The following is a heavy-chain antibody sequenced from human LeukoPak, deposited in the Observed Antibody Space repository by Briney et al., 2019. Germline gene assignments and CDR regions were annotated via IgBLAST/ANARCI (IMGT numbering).Heavy chain of an antibody. CDR1: GFTFGDYA. J-gene: IGHJ4*02. D-gene: IGHD5-12*01. CDR3: TSNHGTSGYTPDY. Sequence: GGSLRLSCTASGFTFGDYAMSWIRQAPGKGLEWVGFIRTKAYGGTTEYAASVKGRFTISRDDSKSIAYLQMNSLKNEDTALYYCTSNHGTSGYTPDYWGQGTLVTVSS. CDR2: IRTKAYGGTT. V-gene: IGHV3-49*03.